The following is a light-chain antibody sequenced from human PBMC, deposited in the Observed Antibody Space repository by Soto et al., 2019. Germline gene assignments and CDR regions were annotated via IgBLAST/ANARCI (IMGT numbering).Light chain of an antibody. CDR3: QHLNGYLALT. CDR2: WAS. J-gene: IGKJ4*01. Sequence: DIVMTQSPDSLAVSLGERATINCKSSQSVLYSSNNKNYLAWYQQKPGQPPKLLIYWASTRESGVPDRFSGSGSGTDFTLTISSLQAEDVAVYYCQHLNGYLALTFGGGTKVEIK. V-gene: IGKV4-1*01. CDR1: QSVLYSSNNKNY.